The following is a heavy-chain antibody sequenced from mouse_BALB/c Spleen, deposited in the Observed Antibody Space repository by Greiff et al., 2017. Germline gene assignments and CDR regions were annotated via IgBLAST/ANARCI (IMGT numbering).Heavy chain of an antibody. J-gene: IGHJ2*01. Sequence: EVQLVESGGGLVQPGGSLRLSCATSGFTFTDYYMSWVRQPPGKALEWLGFIRNKANGYTTEYSASVKGRFTISRDNSQSILYLQMNTLRAEDSATCCCARDRGYFDYWGQGTTLTVSS. V-gene: IGHV7-3*02. CDR1: GFTFTDYY. CDR2: IRNKANGYTT. CDR3: ARDRGYFDY.